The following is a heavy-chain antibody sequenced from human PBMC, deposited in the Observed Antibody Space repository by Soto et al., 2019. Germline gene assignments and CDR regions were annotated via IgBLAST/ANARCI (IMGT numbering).Heavy chain of an antibody. CDR2: IYSGGST. CDR1: GFTVSSNY. CDR3: ERDEGYYDSSGYYSTGMDV. J-gene: IGHJ6*02. Sequence: GGSLRLSCAASGFTVSSNYMGWVRQAPGKGLEWVSVIYSGGSTYYADSVKGRFTISRDNSKNTLYLQMNSLRAEDTAVYYCERDEGYYDSSGYYSTGMDVWGQGTTVTVSS. V-gene: IGHV3-53*01. D-gene: IGHD3-22*01.